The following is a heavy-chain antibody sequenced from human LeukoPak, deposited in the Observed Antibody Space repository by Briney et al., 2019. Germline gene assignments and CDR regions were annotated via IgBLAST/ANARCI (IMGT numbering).Heavy chain of an antibody. CDR2: IYHSGST. CDR1: GNSISSGGYC. D-gene: IGHD6-13*01. J-gene: IGHJ4*02. CDR3: ARGNSYSNNCYFDY. V-gene: IGHV4-30-2*01. Sequence: SQTLSPTCSVSGNSISSGGYCWSWIRQPPGKGLEWIGYIYHSGSTYYNPSLKSRVTISVDRSNNQFSLKLSSVTAADTAVYYCARGNSYSNNCYFDYWGQGTLVTVSS.